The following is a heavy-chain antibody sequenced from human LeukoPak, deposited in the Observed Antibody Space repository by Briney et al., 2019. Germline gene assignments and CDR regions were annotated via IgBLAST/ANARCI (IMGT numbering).Heavy chain of an antibody. CDR2: IIPILGIA. D-gene: IGHD3-22*01. CDR1: GGTFSSYA. J-gene: IGHJ6*02. CDR3: ARWYDSSGSLQGGLYYYYGMDV. V-gene: IGHV1-69*04. Sequence: GASVKVSCKASGGTFSSYAISWVRQAPGQGLEWMGRIIPILGIANYAQKFQGRVTITADKSTSTAYMELSSLRSEDTAVYYCARWYDSSGSLQGGLYYYYGMDVWGQGTTVTVSS.